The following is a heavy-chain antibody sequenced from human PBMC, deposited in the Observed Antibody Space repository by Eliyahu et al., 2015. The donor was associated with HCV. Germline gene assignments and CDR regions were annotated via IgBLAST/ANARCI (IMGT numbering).Heavy chain of an antibody. V-gene: IGHV3-23*01. J-gene: IGHJ3*02. Sequence: EVQLLESGGGLVQPGGSLRLSCAASGFTFSSYAMSWVRQAPGKGLEWVSAISGSGGSTYYADSVKGRFTISRDNSKNTLYLQMNSLRAEDTAVYYCAKGGWMVRGEARFGAFDIWGQGTMVTVSS. CDR3: AKGGWMVRGEARFGAFDI. D-gene: IGHD3-10*01. CDR2: ISGSGGST. CDR1: GFTFSSYA.